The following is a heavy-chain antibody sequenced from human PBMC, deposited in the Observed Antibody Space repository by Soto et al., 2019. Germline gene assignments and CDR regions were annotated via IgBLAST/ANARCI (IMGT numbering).Heavy chain of an antibody. CDR2: INPSGGST. D-gene: IGHD6-6*01. J-gene: IGHJ6*02. V-gene: IGHV1-46*01. CDR3: AREYSSSSLYYYYVMDV. CDR1: GYTFTSYY. Sequence: ASVKVSCKASGYTFTSYYMHWVRQAPGQGLEWMGIINPSGGSTSYAQKFQGRVTMTRDTSTSTVYMELSSLRSEDTAVYYCAREYSSSSLYYYYVMDVWGQGTTVTVSS.